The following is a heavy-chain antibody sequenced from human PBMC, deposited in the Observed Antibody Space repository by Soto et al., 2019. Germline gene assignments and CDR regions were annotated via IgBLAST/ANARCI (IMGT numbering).Heavy chain of an antibody. J-gene: IGHJ4*02. Sequence: ETPALLCRLSGASNTSTTYLGAWIRQPPGKGLEWVGSIYYSGKTHYNPSLKSRATISVDRSRNQFSLQVSSVTAADTAVLFWATNLPRTGRCAYWDKGT. V-gene: IGHV4-39*05. CDR1: GASNTSTTYL. CDR2: IYYSGKT. CDR3: ATNLPRTGRCAY.